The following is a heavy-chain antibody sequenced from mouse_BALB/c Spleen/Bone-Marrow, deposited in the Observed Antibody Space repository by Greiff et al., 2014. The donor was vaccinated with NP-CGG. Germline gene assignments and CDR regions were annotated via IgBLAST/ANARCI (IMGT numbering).Heavy chain of an antibody. V-gene: IGHV1-84*02. Sequence: QLQESGPELVKPGASVKISCKASGYTFTDYYINWVKQKPGQGLEWIGWIYPGSGNTKYNEKFKGKAALTVDTSSSTAYMQRSSRTSEDTAVYFCARQVRLFYAMDYWGQGTSVTVSS. CDR1: GYTFTDYY. CDR3: ARQVRLFYAMDY. CDR2: IYPGSGNT. D-gene: IGHD2-14*01. J-gene: IGHJ4*01.